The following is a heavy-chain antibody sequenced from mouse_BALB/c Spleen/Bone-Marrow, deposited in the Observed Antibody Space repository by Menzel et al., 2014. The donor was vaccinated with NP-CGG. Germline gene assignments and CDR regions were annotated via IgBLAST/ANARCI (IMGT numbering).Heavy chain of an antibody. Sequence: QVQLQQSGAELVRPGSSVKISCKASGYAFSSYWMNWVKQRPGQGLEWTGQIYPGDDDTNFNGKFKGKATLTADKSSSTVYMQLSSLTSEDSAVYFCAKGKDGGSPYFDVWGAGTTVTVSS. CDR3: AKGKDGGSPYFDV. CDR2: IYPGDDDT. V-gene: IGHV1-80*01. CDR1: GYAFSSYW. J-gene: IGHJ1*01. D-gene: IGHD2-3*01.